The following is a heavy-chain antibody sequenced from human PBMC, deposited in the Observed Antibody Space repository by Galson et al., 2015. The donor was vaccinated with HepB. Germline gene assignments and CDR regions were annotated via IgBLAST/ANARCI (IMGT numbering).Heavy chain of an antibody. CDR2: INRDGSIT. CDR1: GFTFSNYW. J-gene: IGHJ4*02. Sequence: SLRLSCAPSGFTFSNYWIHWVRQVPGKGLVWVSLINRDGSITKYADSVKGRFTISRDNAKNTLYLQMNSLRAEDTALYYCARDRDYSAHDYWGQGTLVTVSS. V-gene: IGHV3-74*01. D-gene: IGHD4/OR15-4a*01. CDR3: ARDRDYSAHDY.